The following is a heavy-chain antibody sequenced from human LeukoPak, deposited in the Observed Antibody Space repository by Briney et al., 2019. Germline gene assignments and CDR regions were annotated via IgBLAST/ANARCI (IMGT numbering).Heavy chain of an antibody. CDR2: IRSKAYGGTT. V-gene: IGHV3-49*04. Sequence: GGSLRLSCTASGFTFGDYAMSWVRQAPGKGPEWVGFIRSKAYGGTTEYAASVKGRFTISRDDSKSIAYLQMNSLKTEDTAVYYCTRRYLDTPLNWGQGTLVTVSS. J-gene: IGHJ4*02. D-gene: IGHD3-9*01. CDR1: GFTFGDYA. CDR3: TRRYLDTPLN.